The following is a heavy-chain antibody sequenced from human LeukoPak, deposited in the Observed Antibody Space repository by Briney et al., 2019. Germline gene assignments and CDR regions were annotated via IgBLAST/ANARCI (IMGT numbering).Heavy chain of an antibody. D-gene: IGHD3-10*01. J-gene: IGHJ6*02. CDR2: IHYSGST. CDR1: GGSISGDGYH. CDR3: ARTSHSGYMVRGVLYYGMDG. Sequence: SETLSLTCSVSGGSISGDGYHWGWIRRPPGKGLEWIGSIHYSGSTCYKTSLKSRVTIDVDTSKNQFSLKLSSVTAADTAVYYCARTSHSGYMVRGVLYYGMDGWGQGNTVTVSS. V-gene: IGHV4-39*01.